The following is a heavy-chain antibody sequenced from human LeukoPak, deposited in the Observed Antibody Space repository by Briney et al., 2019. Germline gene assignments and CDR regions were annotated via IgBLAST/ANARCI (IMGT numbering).Heavy chain of an antibody. CDR3: AHRKGYSSSWYWFDP. CDR2: IYWNVDK. Sequence: SGPTLVKPTQTLTLTCTFSGFSLSTRGVGVGWIRQPPGKALEWLALIYWNVDKRYSPSLKSRLTITKDTSKNQVVLTMTNMDPVDTATYYCAHRKGYSSSWYWFDPWGQGTLVTVSS. CDR1: GFSLSTRGVG. J-gene: IGHJ5*02. D-gene: IGHD6-13*01. V-gene: IGHV2-5*01.